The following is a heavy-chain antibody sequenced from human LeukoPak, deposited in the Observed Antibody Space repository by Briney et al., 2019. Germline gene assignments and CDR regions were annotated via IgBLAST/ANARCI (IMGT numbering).Heavy chain of an antibody. D-gene: IGHD3-22*01. Sequence: SETLSLTCAVYGGSFSGYYWSWIRQPPGKGLEWIGEINHSGSTNYNPSLKSRVTISVDTSKNQFSLKLSSVTAADTAVYYCARDLRLGDSSGYYYSAAFDIWGQGTMVTVSS. V-gene: IGHV4-34*01. CDR2: INHSGST. J-gene: IGHJ3*02. CDR3: ARDLRLGDSSGYYYSAAFDI. CDR1: GGSFSGYY.